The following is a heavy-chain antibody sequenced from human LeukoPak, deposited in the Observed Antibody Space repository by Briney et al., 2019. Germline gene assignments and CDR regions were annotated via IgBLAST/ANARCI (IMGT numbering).Heavy chain of an antibody. V-gene: IGHV4-34*01. CDR3: VRLFYDSVWGSDRLHYPFDY. CDR1: GGSFSGYY. CDR2: INQSGST. J-gene: IGHJ4*02. D-gene: IGHD3-16*02. Sequence: SETLSLTCAVYGGSFSGYYWSWIRQPPGKGLEWIGEINQSGSTIYNPSLKSRVTISVDTSKNEFSLNLSSVTAADTAVYYCVRLFYDSVWGSDRLHYPFDYWGQGNLVTVSS.